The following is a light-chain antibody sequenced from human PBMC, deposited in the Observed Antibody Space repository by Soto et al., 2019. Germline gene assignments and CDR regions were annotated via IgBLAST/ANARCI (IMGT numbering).Light chain of an antibody. Sequence: EVVMTQSPLSLPVTLGQPASISCRSSQSLAYIDGNTYLSGFQQRPGQSRRRQIYKVSNRESGVPDRFSGSGSGTDFTLKISRVEAEDVGVYYCMQGTHWPPYTFGQGTKLEIK. CDR1: QSLAYIDGNTY. CDR2: KVS. V-gene: IGKV2-30*01. J-gene: IGKJ2*01. CDR3: MQGTHWPPYT.